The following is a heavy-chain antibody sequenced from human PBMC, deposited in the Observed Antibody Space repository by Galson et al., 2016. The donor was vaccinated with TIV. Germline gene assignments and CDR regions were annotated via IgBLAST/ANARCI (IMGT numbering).Heavy chain of an antibody. D-gene: IGHD3-10*02. CDR1: GFSLTTSGVG. V-gene: IGHV2-5*02. J-gene: IGHJ6*02. CDR2: IYWDDDE. Sequence: PALVKPTQTLTLTCTFSGFSLTTSGVGVGWIRQPPGKALEWLAHIYWDDDERYSPSLKSRLTLTKDTSKNQVVLTMTNKDPVDTATFYCAYLPNMFYYGMDVWGQGTTVTVSS. CDR3: AYLPNMFYYGMDV.